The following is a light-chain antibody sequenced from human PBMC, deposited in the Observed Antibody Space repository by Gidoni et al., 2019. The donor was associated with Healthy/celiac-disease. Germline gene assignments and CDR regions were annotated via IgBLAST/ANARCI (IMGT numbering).Light chain of an antibody. V-gene: IGKV1-9*01. CDR2: AAS. CDR3: QQLNSYPYT. CDR1: QGISSY. J-gene: IGKJ2*01. Sequence: IQLTQSPSSLSASVGDRVTITCRASQGISSYLAWYQQKPGKAPKLLIYAASTLQSGVPSRFSGSGSGTDFTLTISSLQPEDFATYDCQQLNSYPYTFGQGTKLEIK.